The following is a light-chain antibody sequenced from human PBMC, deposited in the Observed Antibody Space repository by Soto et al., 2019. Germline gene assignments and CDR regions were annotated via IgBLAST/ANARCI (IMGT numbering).Light chain of an antibody. CDR2: DAS. Sequence: DIQMTQSPYTLSASVGDRVTITCRASQSVISWVAWYQQKPGKAPKLLISDASTLDTGVPSRFSGSGSETEFTLTISSLQPDDFATYYCQQYHMFFIVGPGTKVDVK. CDR1: QSVISW. CDR3: QQYHMFFI. J-gene: IGKJ3*01. V-gene: IGKV1-5*01.